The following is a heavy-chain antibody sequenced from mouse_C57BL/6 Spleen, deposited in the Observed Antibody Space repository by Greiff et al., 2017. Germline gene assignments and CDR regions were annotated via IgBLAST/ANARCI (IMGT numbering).Heavy chain of an antibody. CDR1: GYSITSGSF. J-gene: IGHJ3*01. D-gene: IGHD3-1*01. V-gene: IGHV3-6*01. CDR2: ISYDGNN. Sequence: ESGPGLVKPSQSLSLTCSVTGYSITSGSFWYWIRQSPGNKLEWMGYISYDGNNNFKPSLKNRISITRDTSENQFFLKLNSVTTEDTAAYYGAKDGGSLFAYWGQGTLVTVSA. CDR3: AKDGGSLFAY.